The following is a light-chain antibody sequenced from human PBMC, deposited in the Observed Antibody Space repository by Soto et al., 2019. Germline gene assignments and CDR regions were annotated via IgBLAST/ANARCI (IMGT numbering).Light chain of an antibody. CDR3: QQRSNWPRPHTWT. CDR2: DAS. CDR1: QSVSSY. J-gene: IGKJ1*01. V-gene: IGKV3-11*01. Sequence: EIVLTQSPATLSLSPGERTTLSCRASQSVSSYLAWYQQKPGQAPRLLIYDASNRATGIPARFSGSGSGTDFTLTISSLEPEDFAVYYCQQRSNWPRPHTWTFGQGTKVEIK.